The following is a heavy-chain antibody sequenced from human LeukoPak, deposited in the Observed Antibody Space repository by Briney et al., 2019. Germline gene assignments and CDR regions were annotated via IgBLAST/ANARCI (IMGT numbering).Heavy chain of an antibody. J-gene: IGHJ4*02. Sequence: GGSLRLSCAASGFSFSDYYMKWIRQAPGKGLEWVSYISSDSSYTNYADSVKGRFTISRDNAKNSLYLQMNSLRAEDTAVYYCAREDGYSSSWYSDYWGQGTLVTVSS. CDR2: ISSDSSYT. D-gene: IGHD6-13*01. CDR1: GFSFSDYY. CDR3: AREDGYSSSWYSDY. V-gene: IGHV3-11*05.